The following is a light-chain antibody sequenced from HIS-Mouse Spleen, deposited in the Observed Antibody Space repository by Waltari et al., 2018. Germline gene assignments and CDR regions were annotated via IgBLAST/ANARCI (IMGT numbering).Light chain of an antibody. CDR1: ALQKTE. CDR2: EDS. J-gene: IGLJ2*01. CDR3: YSTDSSGNHRV. Sequence: SYELTQPPSVSVSPGQTARITCSGDALQKTEAYSYQPNSGQAPVLVIYEDSKRPAGIPERFSGSSSGTMATLTISGAQVEDEADYYCYSTDSSGNHRVFGGGTKLTVL. V-gene: IGLV3-10*01.